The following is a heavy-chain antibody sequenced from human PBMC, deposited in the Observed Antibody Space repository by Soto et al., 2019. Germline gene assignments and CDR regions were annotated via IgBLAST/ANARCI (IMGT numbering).Heavy chain of an antibody. CDR2: INHSGST. D-gene: IGHD6-6*01. CDR1: GGSFSGYY. V-gene: IGHV4-34*01. CDR3: AKGWGGGQLVGY. J-gene: IGHJ4*02. Sequence: QVQLRQWGAGLLKPSETLSLTCAVYGGSFSGYYWSWIRQPPGKGMEYIGEINHSGSTNYNPSLKSRLTLSIDTATNPFSRKLDSVTAPDTGGFYCAKGWGGGQLVGYWGQGTLVTVSS.